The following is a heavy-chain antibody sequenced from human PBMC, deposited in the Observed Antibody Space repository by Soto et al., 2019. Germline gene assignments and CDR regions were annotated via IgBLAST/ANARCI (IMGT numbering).Heavy chain of an antibody. Sequence: HPGGSLRLSCAASGFTFSGFGMHWVRQTPGKGLEWVAVISYDGSNKYYADSVKGRFTISRDNSKNTLYLQMNSLRAEDTAVYYCAKAQLGYCISTSCYVDYWGQGTLVTVSS. J-gene: IGHJ4*02. CDR3: AKAQLGYCISTSCYVDY. CDR2: ISYDGSNK. CDR1: GFTFSGFG. D-gene: IGHD2-2*01. V-gene: IGHV3-30*18.